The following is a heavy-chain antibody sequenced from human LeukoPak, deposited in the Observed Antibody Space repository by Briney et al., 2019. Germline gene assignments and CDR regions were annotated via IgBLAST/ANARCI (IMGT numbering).Heavy chain of an antibody. D-gene: IGHD5-18*01. CDR1: GFTFSGSA. CDR2: IRSKANSYAT. Sequence: GWSLRLSCAASGFTFSGSAMHWVRPASGKGLEWVGRIRSKANSYATAYAAPVEGRFTLSRDDSKNTAYLQMNSLKTEDTAVYYCTRLWSRGYRYGAWGQGTLVTVSS. J-gene: IGHJ5*02. CDR3: TRLWSRGYRYGA. V-gene: IGHV3-73*01.